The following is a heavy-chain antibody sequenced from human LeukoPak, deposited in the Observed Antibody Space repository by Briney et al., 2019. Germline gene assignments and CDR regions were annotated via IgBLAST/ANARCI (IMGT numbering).Heavy chain of an antibody. CDR1: GGSFSGYY. D-gene: IGHD6-13*01. CDR3: ARAPRMYSSSWYVSYYYGMDV. J-gene: IGHJ6*02. CDR2: INHSGST. V-gene: IGHV4-34*01. Sequence: PSETLSLTCAVYGGSFSGYYWSWIRQPPGKGLEWIGEINHSGSTNYNPSLKSRVTISVDTSKNQFSLKLSSVTAADTAVYYCARAPRMYSSSWYVSYYYGMDVWGQGTTVTVSS.